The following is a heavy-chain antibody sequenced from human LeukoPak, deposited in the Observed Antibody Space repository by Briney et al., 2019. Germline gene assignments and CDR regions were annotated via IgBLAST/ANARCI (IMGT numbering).Heavy chain of an antibody. J-gene: IGHJ6*03. V-gene: IGHV3-74*01. CDR2: ISSDGRTT. Sequence: GGSLRLSCEASGFSFRSYWMHCVRQAPGMGLVCVSHISSDGRTTNYVDSVKGRFTVSRDNAKNMLYLQMNTLRADDTAVYYCAREYYGLMTGYYMDVWGKGTTVTVSS. CDR1: GFSFRSYW. CDR3: AREYYGLMTGYYMDV. D-gene: IGHD3-9*01.